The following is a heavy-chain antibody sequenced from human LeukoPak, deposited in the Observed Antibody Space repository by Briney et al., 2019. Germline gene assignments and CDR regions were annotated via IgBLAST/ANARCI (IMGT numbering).Heavy chain of an antibody. CDR3: VRDVAAMVRGVDI. CDR1: GYTFTSYG. D-gene: IGHD3-10*01. V-gene: IGHV1-18*01. J-gene: IGHJ3*02. CDR2: ISAYNGNT. Sequence: GASVKVSCEASGYTFTSYGISWVRQAPGQGLEWMGWISAYNGNTNYAQKLQGRVTMTTDTSTSTAYMELRSLRSDDTAVYYCVRDVAAMVRGVDIWGQGTMVTVSS.